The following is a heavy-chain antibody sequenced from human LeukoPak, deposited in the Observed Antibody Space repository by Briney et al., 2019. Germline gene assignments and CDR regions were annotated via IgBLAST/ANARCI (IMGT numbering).Heavy chain of an antibody. Sequence: GGSLRLSCAAPGFAFSSYWMPWVRQVPGKGLVWVSRIHGDGTITNYEDSVKGRFTIYRDNARNTVYLQMHSLRAEDTAIYYCARNFVGSSTSAFDSWGQGTQVTVS. CDR1: GFAFSSYW. V-gene: IGHV3-74*01. J-gene: IGHJ4*02. CDR3: ARNFVGSSTSAFDS. CDR2: IHGDGTIT. D-gene: IGHD2-2*01.